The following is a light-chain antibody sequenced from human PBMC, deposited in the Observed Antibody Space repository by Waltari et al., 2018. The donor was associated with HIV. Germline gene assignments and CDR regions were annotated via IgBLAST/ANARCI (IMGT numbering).Light chain of an antibody. Sequence: QSALTQPRSVSGSPGQSVTISCSGASSDINNYNYVSWFQQHPGKAPKLVIYHVTKRPSGVPDRFSGSKSGNTASLTISGLQPDDEADYYCCSFAGSHTLGGFGGGTKLTVL. CDR1: SSDINNYNY. CDR2: HVT. V-gene: IGLV2-11*01. CDR3: CSFAGSHTLGG. J-gene: IGLJ2*01.